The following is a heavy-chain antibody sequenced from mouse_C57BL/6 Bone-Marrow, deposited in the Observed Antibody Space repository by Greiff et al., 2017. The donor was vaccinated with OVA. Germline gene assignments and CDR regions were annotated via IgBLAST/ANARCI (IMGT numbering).Heavy chain of an antibody. D-gene: IGHD1-1*01. CDR2: IYPGDGDT. CDR3: ARKDYYGSILYYSET. V-gene: IGHV1-80*01. J-gene: IGHJ2*01. CDR1: GYAFSSYW. Sequence: VQLQQSGAELVKPGASVKISCKASGYAFSSYWMNWVKQRPGKGLEWIGQIYPGDGDTNYNGKFKGKATLTADKSSSTAYMQLSSLTSEDSAVYFCARKDYYGSILYYSETRGESATLSLSS.